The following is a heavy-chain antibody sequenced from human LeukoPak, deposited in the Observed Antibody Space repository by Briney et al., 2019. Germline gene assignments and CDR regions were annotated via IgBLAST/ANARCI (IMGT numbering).Heavy chain of an antibody. CDR1: GFTFSSYG. D-gene: IGHD3-22*01. Sequence: GGSLTLSCAASGFTFSSYGMSWVRQPPGKGLEWVSAISGGGGSTYYTDSVKGRFTISRDNSKNKLYLQMSCLRAEDTAVYFCAKDLGPFDISGCYPYAFYIWGQGTVVTVSS. CDR3: AKDLGPFDISGCYPYAFYI. J-gene: IGHJ3*02. CDR2: ISGGGGST. V-gene: IGHV3-23*01.